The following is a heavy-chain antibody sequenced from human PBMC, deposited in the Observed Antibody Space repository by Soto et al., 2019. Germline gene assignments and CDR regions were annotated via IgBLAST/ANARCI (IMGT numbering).Heavy chain of an antibody. CDR2: IYDSGST. CDR3: ARPKTIGAAAGKGWFDP. CDR1: GGSISNYY. Sequence: SETLSLTCTVSGGSISNYYWSWVRQPPGEGLEWIGYIYDSGSTNYNPSLKSRVTISVDTSKNQFSLRLTSVTAADTAMYYCARPKTIGAAAGKGWFDPWGQGTLVTVSS. V-gene: IGHV4-59*08. D-gene: IGHD6-13*01. J-gene: IGHJ5*02.